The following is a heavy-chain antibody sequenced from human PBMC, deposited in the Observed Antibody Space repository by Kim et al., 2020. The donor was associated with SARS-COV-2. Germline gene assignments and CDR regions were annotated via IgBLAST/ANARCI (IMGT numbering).Heavy chain of an antibody. J-gene: IGHJ6*03. Sequence: GGSLRLSCAASGFTFSSYWMSWVRQAPGKGLEWVANIKQDGSEKYYVDSVKGRFTISRDNAKNSLYLQMNSLRAEDTAVYYCARNYYDFWSGYYTGYYYYYMDVWGKGTTVTVSS. CDR1: GFTFSSYW. D-gene: IGHD3-3*01. V-gene: IGHV3-7*01. CDR3: ARNYYDFWSGYYTGYYYYYMDV. CDR2: IKQDGSEK.